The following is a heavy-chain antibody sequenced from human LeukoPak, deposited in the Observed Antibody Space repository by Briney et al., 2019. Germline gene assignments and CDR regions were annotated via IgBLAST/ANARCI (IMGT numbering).Heavy chain of an antibody. Sequence: GGSLRLSCAASGFTFSSYAMSWVRQAPGKGLEWVSAISGSGGSTYYADSVKGRFTISRDNSKNTLYLQMNSLRAEDTAVYYCAKGLFIAVAGRVDFDYWGQGTLVTVSS. D-gene: IGHD6-19*01. J-gene: IGHJ4*02. CDR2: ISGSGGST. CDR3: AKGLFIAVAGRVDFDY. CDR1: GFTFSSYA. V-gene: IGHV3-23*01.